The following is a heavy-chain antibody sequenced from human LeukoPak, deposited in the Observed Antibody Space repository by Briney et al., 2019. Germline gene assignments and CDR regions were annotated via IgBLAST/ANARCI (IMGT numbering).Heavy chain of an antibody. CDR1: GYTFTGYY. J-gene: IGHJ4*02. V-gene: IGHV1-2*02. D-gene: IGHD6-6*01. CDR2: INPNSGGT. CDR3: ARGAIAARPDDY. Sequence: ASVTVSCTASGYTFTGYYMHWVRQAPGQGLEWVGWINPNSGGTNYAQKFQGRVTMTRDTSISTAYMELSRLRSDDTAVYYCARGAIAARPDDYWGQGTLVTVSS.